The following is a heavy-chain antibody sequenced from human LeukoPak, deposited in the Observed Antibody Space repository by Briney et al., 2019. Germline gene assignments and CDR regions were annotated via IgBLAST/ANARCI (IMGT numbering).Heavy chain of an antibody. V-gene: IGHV4-61*02. CDR2: IYSSGST. Sequence: PSETLSLTCTVSGGSISSGSYYWSWIRQPAGKGLEWIGRIYSSGSTNYNPSLKSRVTISQDTFKNQVSLKLSSVTAADTAVYYCARDPRYSSSAHVFDIWGQGTMVTVSS. J-gene: IGHJ3*02. CDR1: GGSISSGSYY. D-gene: IGHD6-6*01. CDR3: ARDPRYSSSAHVFDI.